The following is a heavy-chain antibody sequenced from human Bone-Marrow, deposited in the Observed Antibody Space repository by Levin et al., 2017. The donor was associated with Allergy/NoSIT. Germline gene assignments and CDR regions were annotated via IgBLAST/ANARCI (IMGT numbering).Heavy chain of an antibody. V-gene: IGHV3-30*18. CDR3: AKEVAWTKAGGADGYCSGGSCYGGSWGFLPYYYYGMDV. Sequence: GESLKISCAASGFTFSSYGMHWVRQAPGKGLEWVAVISYDGSNKYYADSVKGRFTISRDNSKNTLYLQMNSLRAEDTAVYYCAKEVAWTKAGGADGYCSGGSCYGGSWGFLPYYYYGMDVWGQGTTVTVSS. CDR1: GFTFSSYG. CDR2: ISYDGSNK. D-gene: IGHD2-15*01. J-gene: IGHJ6*02.